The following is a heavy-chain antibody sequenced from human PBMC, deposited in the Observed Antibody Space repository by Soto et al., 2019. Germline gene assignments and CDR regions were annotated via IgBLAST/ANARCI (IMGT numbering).Heavy chain of an antibody. CDR2: ISYDGSNK. J-gene: IGHJ6*02. CDR1: GFTFSSYA. V-gene: IGHV3-30-3*01. D-gene: IGHD3-3*01. CDR3: ARTYYDFWSGYSDYYYYGMDV. Sequence: QVQLVESGGGVVQPGRSLRLSCAASGFTFSSYAMHWVRQAPGKGLEWVAVISYDGSNKYYADSVKGRFTISRDNSKNTLYLQMNSLRAEDTAVYYCARTYYDFWSGYSDYYYYGMDVWGQGTTVTVSS.